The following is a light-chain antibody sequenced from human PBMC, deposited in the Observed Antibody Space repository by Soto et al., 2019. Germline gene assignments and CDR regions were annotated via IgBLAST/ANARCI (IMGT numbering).Light chain of an antibody. J-gene: IGKJ1*01. CDR1: QSVSSN. Sequence: EIVMTQSPATLSVSPGERATLSCRASQSVSSNLAWYQQKPGQAPRLLIYGASTRATGIPARFSGGGSGTEFTLTISSLQSEDFAVYSCQQYNNWPGTFGQGTKVDIK. CDR2: GAS. CDR3: QQYNNWPGT. V-gene: IGKV3-15*01.